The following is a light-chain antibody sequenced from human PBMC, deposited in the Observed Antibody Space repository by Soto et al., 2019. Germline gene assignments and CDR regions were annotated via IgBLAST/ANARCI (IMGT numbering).Light chain of an antibody. Sequence: QSALTQPASVSGSPGQSIAISCTGTSSDLGSYNLVSWYQQHPGKAPKLIIYEDSKRPSGVSNRFSGSKSGNTASLTISGLQAEDEANYYCCSYAGSSTGVFGGGTKLTVL. CDR3: CSYAGSSTGV. J-gene: IGLJ2*01. V-gene: IGLV2-23*01. CDR2: EDS. CDR1: SSDLGSYNL.